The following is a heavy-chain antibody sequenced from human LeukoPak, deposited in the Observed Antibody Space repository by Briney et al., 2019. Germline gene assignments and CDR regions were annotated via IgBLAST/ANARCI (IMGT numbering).Heavy chain of an antibody. CDR3: ARQYYDSSGYYPWYFDY. D-gene: IGHD3-22*01. CDR2: IYYSGST. Sequence: SETLSLTCTVSGGSLSSYYWSWIRQPPGKGLEGIGYIYYSGSTNYNPSLKSRVTISVDTSKNQFSLKLSSVTAADTAVYYCARQYYDSSGYYPWYFDYWGQGTLVTVSS. J-gene: IGHJ4*02. CDR1: GGSLSSYY. V-gene: IGHV4-59*08.